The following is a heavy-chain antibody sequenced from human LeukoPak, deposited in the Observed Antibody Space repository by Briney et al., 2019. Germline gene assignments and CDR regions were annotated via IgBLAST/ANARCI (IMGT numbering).Heavy chain of an antibody. V-gene: IGHV1-2*02. J-gene: IGHJ4*02. CDR3: AIATGGCSSTSCYTAWVFDY. CDR1: GYTFTGYY. Sequence: ASVKVSCKASGYTFTGYYMHWVRQAPGQGLEWMGWINPNSGGTNYAQKFQGRVTTTRDTSISTAYMELSRLRSDDTAVYYCAIATGGCSSTSCYTAWVFDYWGQGTLVTVSS. D-gene: IGHD2-2*02. CDR2: INPNSGGT.